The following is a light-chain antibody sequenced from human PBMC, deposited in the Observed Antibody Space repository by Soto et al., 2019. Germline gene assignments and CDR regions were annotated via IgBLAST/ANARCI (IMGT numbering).Light chain of an antibody. CDR1: QSVSSSY. Sequence: EIVLTQSPGTLSLSPGERDTLSCRASQSVSSSYLAWYQQKPCQAPRLLIYGASSRATGIPDRFSGSGSGTDFTLTINRLEPEDFAVYYCEQYDKSITFGGGTKV. CDR3: EQYDKSIT. V-gene: IGKV3-20*01. J-gene: IGKJ4*01. CDR2: GAS.